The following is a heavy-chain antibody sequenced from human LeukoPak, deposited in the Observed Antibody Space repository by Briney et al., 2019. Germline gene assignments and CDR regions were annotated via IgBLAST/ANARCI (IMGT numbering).Heavy chain of an antibody. CDR3: ARVGHTIHGGLDI. J-gene: IGHJ3*02. CDR1: GGSISSGGYS. CDR2: IYHSGST. V-gene: IGHV4-30-2*01. Sequence: SETLSLTCAVSGGSISSGGYSWSWIRQPPGKGLEWIGYIYHSGSTYYNPSLKSRVTISVDRSKNQFSLKLSSVTAADTAVYYCARVGHTIHGGLDIWGQGTMVTVSS. D-gene: IGHD3-3*01.